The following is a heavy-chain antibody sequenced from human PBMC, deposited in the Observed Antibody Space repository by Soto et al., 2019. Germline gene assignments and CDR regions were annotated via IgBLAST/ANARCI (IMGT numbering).Heavy chain of an antibody. J-gene: IGHJ4*02. CDR3: ARDRGYSSYDY. V-gene: IGHV3-7*01. CDR1: GFTFSSSW. D-gene: IGHD5-18*01. Sequence: PGGSLRLSCAASGFTFSSSWMNWVRQAPGKGLEWVAGIKEDGSEKYYVDIVKGRFTISRDNVENSLYLQMNSLRGEDSAVYFCARDRGYSSYDYLGLGTLVTVSS. CDR2: IKEDGSEK.